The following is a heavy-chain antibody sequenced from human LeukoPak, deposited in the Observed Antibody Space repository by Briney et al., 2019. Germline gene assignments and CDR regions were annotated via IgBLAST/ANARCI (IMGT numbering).Heavy chain of an antibody. CDR3: ARGYPVTSGYYYYMDV. D-gene: IGHD4-17*01. CDR2: LSGSGSYI. Sequence: GGSLRLSCAASGFTFSSYAMNWVRQAPGKGLQWVSALSGSGSYIYYTDSLKGRFTISRDNARNSLYLQMNSLRAEDTAVYYCARGYPVTSGYYYYMDVWGKGTTVTVSS. J-gene: IGHJ6*03. V-gene: IGHV3-21*01. CDR1: GFTFSSYA.